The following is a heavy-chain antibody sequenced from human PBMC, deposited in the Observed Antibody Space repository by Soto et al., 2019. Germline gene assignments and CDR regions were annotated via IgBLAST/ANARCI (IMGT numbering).Heavy chain of an antibody. Sequence: ASVKVSCKASGYTFTSYDINWVRQATGQGLEWMGWMNPNSGNTGYAQKFQGRVTMTRNTSISTAYMELSSLRSEDTAVYYCAREYYDSSGYYVVHAFDLWGQGTMVTVSS. CDR1: GYTFTSYD. V-gene: IGHV1-8*01. CDR2: MNPNSGNT. D-gene: IGHD3-22*01. J-gene: IGHJ3*01. CDR3: AREYYDSSGYYVVHAFDL.